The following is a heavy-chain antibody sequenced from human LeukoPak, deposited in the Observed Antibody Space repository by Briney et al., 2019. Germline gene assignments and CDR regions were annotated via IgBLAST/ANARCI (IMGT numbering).Heavy chain of an antibody. V-gene: IGHV5-51*01. CDR2: IYPADPDT. J-gene: IGHJ5*02. Sequence: GDSLKISCKASGYNFPNFWIGWVCQIPGKGLEWMAIIYPADPDTRYSPSFEGQVTISADSSINTAYLQWRSLKASDSAMYYCATPYSTSGGAWGQGTLVTVSS. CDR3: ATPYSTSGGA. CDR1: GYNFPNFW. D-gene: IGHD2-2*01.